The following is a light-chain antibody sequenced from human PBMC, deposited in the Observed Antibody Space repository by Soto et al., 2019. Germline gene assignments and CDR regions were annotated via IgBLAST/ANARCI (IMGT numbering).Light chain of an antibody. Sequence: DIAMTQTPLSLSVTPGQPASISCKSSQSLLHSDGKTYFYWYLQKPGQPPKLLIYEVSNRFSGVTERFSGSGSGTDFTLKISRVGAEDVGVYYCLQAIQPPLTVGGGTKVEIK. CDR2: EVS. CDR3: LQAIQPPLT. V-gene: IGKV2D-29*01. CDR1: QSLLHSDGKTY. J-gene: IGKJ4*01.